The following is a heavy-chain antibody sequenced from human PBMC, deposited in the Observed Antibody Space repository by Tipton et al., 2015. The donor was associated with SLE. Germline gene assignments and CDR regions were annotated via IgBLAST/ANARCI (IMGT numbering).Heavy chain of an antibody. D-gene: IGHD1-26*01. CDR3: ARDVGAVSWGV. J-gene: IGHJ6*04. Sequence: PGLVKPSETLSLTCSVSGGSISTFYWSWIRQPPGKGLEWIGYIYYSGSAKYNPSLKSRVTISVDTSKNQFSLKLSSVTAADTAVYYCARDVGAVSWGVWGKGTTVTVSS. V-gene: IGHV4-59*01. CDR1: GGSISTFY. CDR2: IYYSGSA.